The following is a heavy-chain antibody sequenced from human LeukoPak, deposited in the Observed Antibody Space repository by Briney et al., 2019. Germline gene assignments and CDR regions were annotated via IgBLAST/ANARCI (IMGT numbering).Heavy chain of an antibody. CDR1: GGVIRTYY. V-gene: IGHV4-59*12. D-gene: IGHD2-15*01. CDR3: AREAYCSGGTCFLGPDY. Sequence: SETLSLTCTVSGGVIRTYYWSWIRQPPGKGLEYIGYIYYTGSTTYNPSLESRVTISVDTSKNQFSLQLTSVTAADTAVYHCAREAYCSGGTCFLGPDYWGQGTLVTVSS. J-gene: IGHJ4*02. CDR2: IYYTGST.